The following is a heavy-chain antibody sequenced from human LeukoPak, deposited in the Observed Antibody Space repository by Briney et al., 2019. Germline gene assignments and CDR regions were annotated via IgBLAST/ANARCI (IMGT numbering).Heavy chain of an antibody. V-gene: IGHV3-23*01. D-gene: IGHD4-11*01. CDR2: IGSSGGTT. J-gene: IGHJ4*02. Sequence: GGSLRLSCAASGFTFSSYALIWVRQPSGRGLEWVSAIGSSGGTTYYAASVMGRFTISRDNSKNTLFLQMNSLRVEDTAIYYCAKLHNSYSTDWGQGTLVTVSS. CDR1: GFTFSSYA. CDR3: AKLHNSYSTD.